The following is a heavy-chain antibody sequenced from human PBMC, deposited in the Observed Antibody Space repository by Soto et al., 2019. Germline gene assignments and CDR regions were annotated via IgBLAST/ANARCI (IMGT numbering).Heavy chain of an antibody. CDR3: VRILTATGWHFYS. CDR2: IFWDDDK. D-gene: IGHD3-9*01. Sequence: GPPLVNPTQTLPLTCSFSGFSLTTSGVGVGWVRQSPEKTLEWLALIFWDDDKRYSPSLRSRLTIAKDTSKNQVVLTLTNVEPVHTATYYCVRILTATGWHFYSWGQAALVTLPS. J-gene: IGHJ4*02. CDR1: GFSLTTSGVG. V-gene: IGHV2-5*02.